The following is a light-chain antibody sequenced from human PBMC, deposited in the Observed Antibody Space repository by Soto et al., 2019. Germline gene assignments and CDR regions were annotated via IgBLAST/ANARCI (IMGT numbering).Light chain of an antibody. Sequence: DIQMTQSPSTLSASVGDRVTITCRASQSISSWLAWYQQKPGTAPNLLIYKASTLQSGVPSRFSGSGSVTEFTLTVSSLQPDDSATYYCQQYNDNWTFGQGTKVEIK. CDR2: KAS. V-gene: IGKV1-5*03. CDR3: QQYNDNWT. CDR1: QSISSW. J-gene: IGKJ1*01.